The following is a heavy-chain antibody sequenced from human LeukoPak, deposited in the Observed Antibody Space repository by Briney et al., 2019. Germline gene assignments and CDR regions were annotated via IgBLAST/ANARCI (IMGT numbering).Heavy chain of an antibody. CDR2: ISSSGSII. CDR1: GFTFSEYY. V-gene: IGHV3-11*01. CDR3: ARDLASSSWNQGYDYGLDV. J-gene: IGHJ6*02. Sequence: GGSLRLSCAASGFTFSEYYMSWIRQAPGKGLEWISYISSSGSIIYDADSVKGRFTISRDNAKNSLYLQMNSLRAEDTAVYYCARDLASSSWNQGYDYGLDVWGQGTTVTVSS. D-gene: IGHD6-13*01.